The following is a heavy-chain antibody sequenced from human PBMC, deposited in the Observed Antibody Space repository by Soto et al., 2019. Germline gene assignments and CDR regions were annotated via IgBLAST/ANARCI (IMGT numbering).Heavy chain of an antibody. V-gene: IGHV3-23*01. J-gene: IGHJ6*02. CDR2: ISGSGGST. Sequence: EVQLLESGGGLVQLGGSLRLSCADSGFTFSSYAMSWVRQAPGKGLEWVSAISGSGGSTYYADSVKGRFIISRDNSKNTLYLQMKSLRAEDTAVYYCAKVGYSSSSFGMDVWGQGTTVTVSS. D-gene: IGHD6-13*01. CDR1: GFTFSSYA. CDR3: AKVGYSSSSFGMDV.